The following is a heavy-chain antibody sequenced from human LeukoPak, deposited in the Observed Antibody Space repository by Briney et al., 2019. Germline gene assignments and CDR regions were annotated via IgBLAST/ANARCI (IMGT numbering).Heavy chain of an antibody. CDR2: ISGRSGTI. CDR3: AKDTNYSSRKQGGYYFDY. Sequence: GGSLRLSCAASGFTFSSYSMNWVRQAPGKGLEWVSYISGRSGTIYYADSVKGRFTISRDNSKNTLYLQMNSLRAEDTAVYYCAKDTNYSSRKQGGYYFDYWGQGTLVTVSS. CDR1: GFTFSSYS. D-gene: IGHD6-13*01. J-gene: IGHJ4*02. V-gene: IGHV3-48*01.